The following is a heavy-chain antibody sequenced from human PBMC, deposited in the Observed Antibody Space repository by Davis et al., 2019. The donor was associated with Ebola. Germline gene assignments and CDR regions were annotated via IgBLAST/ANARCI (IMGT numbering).Heavy chain of an antibody. CDR3: ARGGYFDWLTRWHYYGMDV. CDR2: MNPNSENT. J-gene: IGHJ6*02. Sequence: AASVKVSCTASGYTFTTYDIHWVRQATGQGLEWMGWMNPNSENTGYAQKFQGRVTMTRSTSISTAYMELSSLRSEDTAVYYCARGGYFDWLTRWHYYGMDVWGQGTTVTVSS. D-gene: IGHD3-9*01. CDR1: GYTFTTYD. V-gene: IGHV1-8*01.